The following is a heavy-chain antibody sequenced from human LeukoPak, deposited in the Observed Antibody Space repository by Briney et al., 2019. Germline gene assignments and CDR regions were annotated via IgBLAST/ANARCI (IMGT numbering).Heavy chain of an antibody. CDR1: GFTFSSYS. Sequence: GGSLRLSCAASGFTFSSYSMNWVRLAPGKGLEWVSSISSSSSYIYYADSVKGRFTISRDNAKNSLYLKMNSLRAEDTAVYYCARAHYDFNFDYWGQGTLVTVSS. V-gene: IGHV3-21*01. CDR3: ARAHYDFNFDY. CDR2: ISSSSSYI. D-gene: IGHD3-3*01. J-gene: IGHJ4*02.